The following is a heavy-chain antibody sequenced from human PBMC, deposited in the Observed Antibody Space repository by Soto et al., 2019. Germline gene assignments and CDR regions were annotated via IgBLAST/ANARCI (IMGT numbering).Heavy chain of an antibody. V-gene: IGHV4-59*02. CDR3: ARKMHPGXTHYLDN. D-gene: IGHD6-19*01. CDR2: TSYTGNT. CDR1: GGSVTSHH. J-gene: IGHJ4*02. Sequence: PAETLASTCFVSGGSVTSHHWSCIRRFPGQVLEWIAYTSYTGNTNYNPSLQIRVTISLDTSKNQLSLKLTSMTAADTAVYYCARKMHPGXTHYLDNWRQANLVTVSS.